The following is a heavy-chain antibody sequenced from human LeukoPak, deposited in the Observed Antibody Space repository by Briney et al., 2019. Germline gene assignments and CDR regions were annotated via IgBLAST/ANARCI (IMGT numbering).Heavy chain of an antibody. CDR2: IYYSGST. CDR3: ARGLPDYYDSSGYYY. J-gene: IGHJ4*02. D-gene: IGHD3-22*01. CDR1: GGSISSYY. V-gene: IGHV4-59*01. Sequence: SETLSLTCTVPGGSISSYYWSWIRQPPGKGLEWIGYIYYSGSTNYNPSLKSRVTISVDASKNQFSLKLSSVTAADTAVYYCARGLPDYYDSSGYYYWGQGTLVTVSS.